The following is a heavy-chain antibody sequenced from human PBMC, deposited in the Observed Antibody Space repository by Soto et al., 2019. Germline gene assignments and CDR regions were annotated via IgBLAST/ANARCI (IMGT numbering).Heavy chain of an antibody. CDR3: AREGEMPYYYYGLDV. D-gene: IGHD3-16*01. CDR2: ISGYNGHT. V-gene: IGHV1-18*01. CDR1: GYTFTTYG. J-gene: IGHJ6*02. Sequence: QVQLVQSGAEVRKPGASVKVSCKASGYTFTTYGISWVRQAPGQGLEWMGWISGYNGHTKYAQKFQGRVTMTTDTSTSTVYMVLRSLRSVDTAVYYCAREGEMPYYYYGLDVWGQGRTVTVSS.